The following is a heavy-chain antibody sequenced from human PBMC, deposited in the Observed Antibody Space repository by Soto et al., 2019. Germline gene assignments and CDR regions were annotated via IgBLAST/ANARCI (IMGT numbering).Heavy chain of an antibody. V-gene: IGHV4-30-4*01. Sequence: PSETLSLTCTVSVGSISSGDYYWSWIRQPPGKVLEWIGYIYYSGSTYYNPSLKSRVTISVDTSKNQFSLKLSSVTAADTAVYYCARGSDTNWFDPWGQGTLVTVSS. CDR3: ARGSDTNWFDP. D-gene: IGHD3-10*01. CDR1: VGSISSGDYY. J-gene: IGHJ5*02. CDR2: IYYSGST.